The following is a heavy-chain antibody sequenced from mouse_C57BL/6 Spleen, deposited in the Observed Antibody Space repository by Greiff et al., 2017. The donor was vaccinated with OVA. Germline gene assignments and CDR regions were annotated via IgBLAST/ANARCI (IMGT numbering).Heavy chain of an antibody. CDR2: ISGGGGNT. CDR3: ARQGDYDGDYYAMDY. V-gene: IGHV5-9*01. Sequence: EVQGVESGGGLVKPGGSLKLSCAASGFTFSSYTMSWVRQTPEKRLEWVATISGGGGNTYYPDSVKGRFTISRDNAKNTLYLQMSSLRSEDTALYYCARQGDYDGDYYAMDYWGQGTSVTVSS. J-gene: IGHJ4*01. CDR1: GFTFSSYT. D-gene: IGHD2-4*01.